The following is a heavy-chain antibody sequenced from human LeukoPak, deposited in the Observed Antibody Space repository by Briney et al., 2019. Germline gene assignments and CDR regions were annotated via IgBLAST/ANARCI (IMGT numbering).Heavy chain of an antibody. Sequence: SETLSLTCTVSGGSISSYYWSRIRQPAGKGLEWIGRIYTSGTTHYNPSLKSRVTMSVDTSKNQFSLKLSSVTAADTAVYYCARSSIFPFDYWGQGTLVTVSS. CDR3: ARSSIFPFDY. CDR1: GGSISSYY. V-gene: IGHV4-4*07. J-gene: IGHJ4*02. CDR2: IYTSGTT. D-gene: IGHD2-21*01.